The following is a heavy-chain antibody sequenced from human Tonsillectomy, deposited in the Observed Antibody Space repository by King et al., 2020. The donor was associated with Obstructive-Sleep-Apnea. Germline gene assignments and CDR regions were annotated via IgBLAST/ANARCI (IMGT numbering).Heavy chain of an antibody. CDR3: ARGPDPAVAGINIDY. Sequence: VQLQESGPGLVKPSGTLSLTCAVSGGSISSNNWWSWVRQPPGKGLEWIGEIYHSGSTNYNPSLKSRVTISVDKSKNQFFLKLNSVTAADTAVYFCARGPDPAVAGINIDYWGQGSLVTVSS. D-gene: IGHD6-19*01. CDR2: IYHSGST. CDR1: GGSISSNNW. V-gene: IGHV4-4*02. J-gene: IGHJ4*02.